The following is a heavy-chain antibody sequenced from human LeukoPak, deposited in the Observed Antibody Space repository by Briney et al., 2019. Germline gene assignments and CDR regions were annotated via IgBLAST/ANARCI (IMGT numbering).Heavy chain of an antibody. CDR2: IYYSGST. J-gene: IGHJ4*02. D-gene: IGHD6-13*01. Sequence: SETLSLTCTVSGGSISSYYWSWIRQPPGKGLEWIGYIYYSGSTNYNPSLKSRVTISVDTSKNQFSLKLSSVTAADTAVYYCARGSAAGDFDYWGQGTLVTVSS. CDR3: ARGSAAGDFDY. V-gene: IGHV4-59*12. CDR1: GGSISSYY.